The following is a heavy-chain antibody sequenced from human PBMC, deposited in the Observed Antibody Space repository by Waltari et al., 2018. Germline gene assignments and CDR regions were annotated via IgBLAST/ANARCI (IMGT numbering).Heavy chain of an antibody. V-gene: IGHV3-21*01. J-gene: IGHJ4*02. Sequence: EVQLVESGGGLVKPGGSLRLSCAASGFTFSSYSMNWVRQAPGKGLEWVSSISSSSSYIYYADSVKGRFTISRDNAKNSLYLQMNSLRAEDTAVYYCARNAHSSGWYAGVYWGQGTLVTVSS. CDR1: GFTFSSYS. CDR2: ISSSSSYI. CDR3: ARNAHSSGWYAGVY. D-gene: IGHD6-19*01.